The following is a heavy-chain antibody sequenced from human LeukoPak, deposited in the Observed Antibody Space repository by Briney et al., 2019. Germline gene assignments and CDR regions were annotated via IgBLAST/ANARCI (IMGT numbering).Heavy chain of an antibody. J-gene: IGHJ6*03. CDR1: GFTFSSYS. CDR3: ARNKPGNSEGPYYYYYMDV. V-gene: IGHV3-48*04. CDR2: ISSSGSTI. Sequence: GGSLRLSCAASGFTFSSYSMNWVRQAPGKGLEWVSSISSSGSTIYYADSVKGRFTISRDNAKNSLYLQMNSLRAEDTAVYYCARNKPGNSEGPYYYYYMDVWGKGTTVTVSS. D-gene: IGHD5-18*01.